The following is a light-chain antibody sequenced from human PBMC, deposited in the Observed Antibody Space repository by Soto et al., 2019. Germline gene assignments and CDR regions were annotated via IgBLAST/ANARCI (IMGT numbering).Light chain of an antibody. CDR2: DTS. V-gene: IGKV3-11*01. CDR3: QQRDSWPRT. Sequence: EIVLTQSPATLSLSPGERATLSCRASQRISRSLAWYQHKPGQAPRLLIFDTSNRATGIPARFSGSGSGTYFTLTISSPEPEDFSIYYCQQRDSWPRTFGQGTKVEIK. CDR1: QRISRS. J-gene: IGKJ1*01.